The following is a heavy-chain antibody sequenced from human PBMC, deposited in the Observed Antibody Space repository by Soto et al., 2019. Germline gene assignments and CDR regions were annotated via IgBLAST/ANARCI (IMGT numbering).Heavy chain of an antibody. Sequence: PGGSLRLSCAASGFTFSSYGMHWVRQAPGKGLEWVAVIWYDGSNKYYADSVKGRFTISRDNSKNTLYLQMNSLRAEDTAVYYCARDHRTQYSSSWYSNYYYYYGMDVWGQGTTVTVSS. CDR1: GFTFSSYG. J-gene: IGHJ6*02. V-gene: IGHV3-33*01. CDR3: ARDHRTQYSSSWYSNYYYYYGMDV. CDR2: IWYDGSNK. D-gene: IGHD6-13*01.